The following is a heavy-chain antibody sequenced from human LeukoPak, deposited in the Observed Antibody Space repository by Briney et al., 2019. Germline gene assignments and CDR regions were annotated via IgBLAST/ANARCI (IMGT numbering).Heavy chain of an antibody. CDR2: IYHSGST. V-gene: IGHV4-4*02. CDR1: GGSISSSNW. J-gene: IGHJ5*02. D-gene: IGHD3-22*01. CDR3: ARAYYYDSSGYPAYNWFAP. Sequence: PSETLSLTCAVSGGSISSSNWWSWVRQPPGKGVEWIGEIYHSGSTNYNPSLKSRATISVDKFKNQFSLKLSSVTAADTAVYYCARAYYYDSSGYPAYNWFAPWGQGTLVTVSS.